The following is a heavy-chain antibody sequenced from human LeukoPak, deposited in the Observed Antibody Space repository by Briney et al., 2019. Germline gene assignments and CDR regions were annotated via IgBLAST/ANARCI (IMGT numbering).Heavy chain of an antibody. D-gene: IGHD2-15*01. CDR2: INHSGST. Sequence: SETLSLTCAVYGGSFSGYYWSWIRQPPGKGLEWIGEINHSGSTNYNPSLKSRVTISVDTSKNRLSLKLSSVTAADTAVYYCARHVVVAATPGVDFDYWGQGTLVTVSS. CDR3: ARHVVVAATPGVDFDY. V-gene: IGHV4-34*01. J-gene: IGHJ4*02. CDR1: GGSFSGYY.